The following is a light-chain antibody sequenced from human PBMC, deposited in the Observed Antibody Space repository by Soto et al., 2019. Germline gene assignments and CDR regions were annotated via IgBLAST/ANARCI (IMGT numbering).Light chain of an antibody. CDR2: DAA. Sequence: DIQMTQSPSTLSASVGDRVTITCRASQGTRGRLAWYQQKSGKAPKLLIYDAATLESGVPSRFSGSGSGTEFTLTISSLQPDDFATYYCQQYISHSTFGGGTKVEIK. CDR1: QGTRGR. V-gene: IGKV1-5*01. CDR3: QQYISHST. J-gene: IGKJ4*01.